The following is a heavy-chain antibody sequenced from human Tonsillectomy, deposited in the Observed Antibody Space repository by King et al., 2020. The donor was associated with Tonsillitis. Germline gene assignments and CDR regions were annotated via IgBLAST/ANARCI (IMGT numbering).Heavy chain of an antibody. CDR1: GFTFQNYA. V-gene: IGHV3-23*04. D-gene: IGHD3-9*01. Sequence: VQLVESGGGLVQPGGSLRLSCAASGFTFQNYAMNWVRQAPGKGLEWVSTVCGSGGRTNYADSVRGRFTIPSDNSNNTLYLQVNTLRAEDTAVYFCAKPTGYLHAFDVWGHGTMVTVSS. CDR3: AKPTGYLHAFDV. CDR2: VCGSGGRT. J-gene: IGHJ3*01.